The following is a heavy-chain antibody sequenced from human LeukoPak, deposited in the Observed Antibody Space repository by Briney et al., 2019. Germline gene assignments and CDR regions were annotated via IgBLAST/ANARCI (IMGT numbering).Heavy chain of an antibody. V-gene: IGHV5-51*01. Sequence: GESLKISCKGSGYLFAKYWIGWVRQMPGRGLEWMGIIYPDDSDTRYSPSTQGQVSISADNSINTAYLQWRSLKASDTATYYCARLGDSYGSGWAKNNYYYYAMDVWGQGTTVTVSS. CDR3: ARLGDSYGSGWAKNNYYYYAMDV. J-gene: IGHJ6*02. CDR1: GYLFAKYW. D-gene: IGHD6-19*01. CDR2: IYPDDSDT.